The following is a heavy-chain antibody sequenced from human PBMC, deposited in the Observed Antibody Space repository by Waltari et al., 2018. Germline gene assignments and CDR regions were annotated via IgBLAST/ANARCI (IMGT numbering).Heavy chain of an antibody. D-gene: IGHD4-17*01. J-gene: IGHJ3*01. CDR3: AKGLGVTNNDGFHV. Sequence: QVQLVESGGGVVRPGGSLRLSCAASGFPFSAYGLHWVRQAPGKGLEWLASILADGSKKYCADSVKGRFTISRDNSKNTLYLQMNSLRAEDTAVYYCAKGLGVTNNDGFHVWGQGTMVTVSS. CDR2: ILADGSKK. V-gene: IGHV3-30*02. CDR1: GFPFSAYG.